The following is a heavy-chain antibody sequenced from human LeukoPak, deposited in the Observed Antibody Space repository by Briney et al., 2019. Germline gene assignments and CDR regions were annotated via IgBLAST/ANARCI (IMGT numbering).Heavy chain of an antibody. V-gene: IGHV1-46*01. D-gene: IGHD6-13*01. CDR1: GYTFINYY. Sequence: ASVKVSCKASGYTFINYYMHWVRQAPGQGPEWMGILNPSGGSTTYAQKFQGRVTMTRDMSTSTVYMELSSLRSDDTAAYYCARGGYSSPRSWFDPWGQGTLVTVSS. CDR3: ARGGYSSPRSWFDP. CDR2: LNPSGGST. J-gene: IGHJ5*02.